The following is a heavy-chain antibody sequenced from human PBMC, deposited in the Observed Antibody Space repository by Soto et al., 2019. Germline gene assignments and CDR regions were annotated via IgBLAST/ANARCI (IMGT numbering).Heavy chain of an antibody. CDR1: GFTFSSCV. V-gene: IGHV3-23*01. J-gene: IGHJ4*02. D-gene: IGHD6-13*01. CDR3: AKGLINGRWYAED. Sequence: EVHLLESGGGLVHPGESLRLSCGASGFTFSSCVMPWVRQAPGKGLEWVSCITGSGTGAYYADSVKGRFTISRDNSNNMVYLQMNNLRAEDTGVYYCAKGLINGRWYAEDWGQGTLVTVSS. CDR2: ITGSGTGA.